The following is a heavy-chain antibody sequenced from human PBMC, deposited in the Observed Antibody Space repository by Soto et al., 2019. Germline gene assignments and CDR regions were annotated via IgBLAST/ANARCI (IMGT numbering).Heavy chain of an antibody. J-gene: IGHJ4*02. Sequence: SETLSLTCTVSGGSISSSSYYWGWIRQAPGKGLEWIGTINYSGSTYYNPSLKSRVTISVDTSKNQFSLKLSSVTAADTAVYYCARRTYVYSSSPYYFDYWGQGTLVTVSS. V-gene: IGHV4-39*01. CDR1: GGSISSSSYY. D-gene: IGHD6-13*01. CDR3: ARRTYVYSSSPYYFDY. CDR2: INYSGST.